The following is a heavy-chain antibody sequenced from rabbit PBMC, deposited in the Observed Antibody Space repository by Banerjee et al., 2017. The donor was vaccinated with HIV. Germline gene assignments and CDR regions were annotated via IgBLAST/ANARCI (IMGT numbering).Heavy chain of an antibody. J-gene: IGHJ4*01. V-gene: IGHV1S45*01. D-gene: IGHD4-2*01. CDR1: GFSFSNKYV. CDR3: ARGGLVVGLNL. CDR2: INTSSGNT. Sequence: QEQLEESGGDLVEPEGSLTLTCTASGFSFSNKYVISWVRQAPGKGLEWIACINTSSGNTVYASWAKGRFTISLDNAQNTVFLQMTSLTAADTATYFCARGGLVVGLNLWGQGTLVTVS.